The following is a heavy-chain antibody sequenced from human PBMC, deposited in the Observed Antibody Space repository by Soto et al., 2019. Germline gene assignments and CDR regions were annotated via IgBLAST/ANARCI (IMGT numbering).Heavy chain of an antibody. D-gene: IGHD3-3*01. CDR1: GGPFSGYY. CDR2: INHSGST. Sequence: PSESLSLTCAVYGGPFSGYYWSWIRQPPGKGLEWIGEINHSGSTNYNPSLKSRVTISVDTSKNQFSLKLSSVTAADTAVYYCARRSGYYYYYYGMDVWGQGTTVTVSS. V-gene: IGHV4-34*01. CDR3: ARRSGYYYYYYGMDV. J-gene: IGHJ6*02.